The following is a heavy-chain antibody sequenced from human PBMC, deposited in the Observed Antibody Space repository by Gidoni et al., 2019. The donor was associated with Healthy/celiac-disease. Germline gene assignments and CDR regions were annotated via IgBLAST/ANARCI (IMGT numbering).Heavy chain of an antibody. CDR1: GFTFSSYS. CDR3: ARAMYGSGSYGAFDI. J-gene: IGHJ3*02. D-gene: IGHD3-10*01. Sequence: EVQLVESGGGLVQPGGSLRLSCAASGFTFSSYSMNWVRQAPGKGLEWVSYISSSSSTIYYADSVKGRFTISRDNAKNSLYLQMNSLRAEDTAVYYCARAMYGSGSYGAFDIWGQGTMVTVSS. V-gene: IGHV3-48*01. CDR2: ISSSSSTI.